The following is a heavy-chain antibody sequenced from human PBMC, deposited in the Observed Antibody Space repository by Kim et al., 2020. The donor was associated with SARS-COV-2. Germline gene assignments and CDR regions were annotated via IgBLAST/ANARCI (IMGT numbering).Heavy chain of an antibody. CDR1: GFTFSSYS. V-gene: IGHV3-21*01. CDR3: ARGRDYGDYYFDY. CDR2: ISSSSYI. D-gene: IGHD4-17*01. J-gene: IGHJ4*02. Sequence: GGSLRLSCAASGFTFSSYSMNWVRQAPGKGLEWVSSISSSSYIYYADSVKGRFTISRDNAKNSLYLQMNSLRAEDTAVYYCARGRDYGDYYFDYWGQGTLVTVSS.